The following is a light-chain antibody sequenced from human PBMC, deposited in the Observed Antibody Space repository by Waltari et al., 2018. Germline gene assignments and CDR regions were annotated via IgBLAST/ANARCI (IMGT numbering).Light chain of an antibody. CDR3: HQYGSSRWT. CDR1: QSVGSNY. V-gene: IGKV3-20*01. CDR2: AAS. J-gene: IGKJ1*01. Sequence: EIVLTQSPGTLSLSPGERGTLSCRASQSVGSNYLAWYQQRPGQAPRLLIYAASIRATGSPDRFSGSGSGTDFTLTISRLEPEESAVYFCHQYGSSRWTFGQGTRLEI.